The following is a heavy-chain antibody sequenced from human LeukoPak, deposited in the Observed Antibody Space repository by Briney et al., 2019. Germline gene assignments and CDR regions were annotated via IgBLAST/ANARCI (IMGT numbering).Heavy chain of an antibody. CDR1: GYTFTSYA. CDR2: INAGNGNT. J-gene: IGHJ5*02. D-gene: IGHD2-2*01. Sequence: GASVKVSCKASGYTFTSYAMHWVRQAPGQRLEWMGWINAGNGNTKYSQKFQGRVTITRDTSASTAYMELSSLRSEDTAVYYCARDLYPVAAALGSPWFDPWGQGTLVTVSS. V-gene: IGHV1-3*01. CDR3: ARDLYPVAAALGSPWFDP.